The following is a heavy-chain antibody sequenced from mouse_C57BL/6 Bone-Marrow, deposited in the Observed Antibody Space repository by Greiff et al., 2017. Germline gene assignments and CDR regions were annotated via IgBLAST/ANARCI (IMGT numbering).Heavy chain of an antibody. J-gene: IGHJ3*01. CDR2: INPYNGGT. CDR1: GYTFPDYY. CDR3: ARAGVNYYDYFAWFAY. Sequence: EVQLQQSGPVLVKPGASVKMSCKASGYTFPDYYMTWVKQSHGKSLEWIGVINPYNGGTSYNQKFKGKATLTVDKSSSTASMGLNSLTSEDSAVYYCARAGVNYYDYFAWFAYWGQGTLVTVSA. D-gene: IGHD2-4*01. V-gene: IGHV1-19*01.